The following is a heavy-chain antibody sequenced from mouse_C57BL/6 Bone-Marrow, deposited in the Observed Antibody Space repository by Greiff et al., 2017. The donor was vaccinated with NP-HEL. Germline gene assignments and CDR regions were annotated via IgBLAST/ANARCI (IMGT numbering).Heavy chain of an antibody. CDR2: ISSGGSYT. CDR3: ARQPLYYGSSLWFAY. CDR1: GFTFSSYG. V-gene: IGHV5-6*01. J-gene: IGHJ3*01. D-gene: IGHD1-1*01. Sequence: EVKLVESGGDLVKPGGSLKLSCAASGFTFSSYGMSWVRQTPDKRLEWVATISSGGSYTYYPDSVKGRFTISRDNAKNTLYLQMSSLKSEDTAMYYCARQPLYYGSSLWFAYWGQGTLVTVSA.